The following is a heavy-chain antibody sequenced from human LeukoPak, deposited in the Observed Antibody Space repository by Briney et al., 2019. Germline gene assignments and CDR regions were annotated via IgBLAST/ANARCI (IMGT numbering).Heavy chain of an antibody. V-gene: IGHV3-21*01. J-gene: IGHJ5*02. D-gene: IGHD2-8*02. CDR3: AREKTSSGTGWLDP. CDR2: MCGSTTFM. CDR1: GFTFRSYS. Sequence: PGGSLRLSCVASGFTFRSYSMNWVRQAPGKGLQWVASMCGSTTFMYYSDSVKGRFTISRDNVKNSVYLQMNSLRVEDTAIYYCAREKTSSGTGWLDPWGQGTLVTVSS.